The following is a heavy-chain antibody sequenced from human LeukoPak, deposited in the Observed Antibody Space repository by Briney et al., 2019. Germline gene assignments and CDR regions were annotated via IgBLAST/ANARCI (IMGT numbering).Heavy chain of an antibody. CDR3: ARDPSAGHIVVVTAPDY. CDR1: GYTFTSYA. D-gene: IGHD2-21*02. J-gene: IGHJ4*02. Sequence: ASVKVSCKASGYTFTSYAMNWVRQAPGQGLEWMGWINTNTGNPTYAQGFTGRFVFSLDTSVSTAYLQISSLKAEDTAVYYCARDPSAGHIVVVTAPDYWGQGTLVTVSS. CDR2: INTNTGNP. V-gene: IGHV7-4-1*02.